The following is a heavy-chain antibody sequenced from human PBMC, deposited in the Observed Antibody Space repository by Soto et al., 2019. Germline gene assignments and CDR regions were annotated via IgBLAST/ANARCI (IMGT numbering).Heavy chain of an antibody. CDR2: IIPILGIA. J-gene: IGHJ4*02. D-gene: IGHD2-15*01. CDR1: GGTFSSYT. CDR3: ASGGDCSGGSCWYYFDY. V-gene: IGHV1-69*02. Sequence: QVQLVQSGAEVKKPGSSVKVSCKASGGTFSSYTISWVRQAPGQGLEWMGRIIPILGIANYAQKFQGRVTTTADKSTSAAYMELSSLRSEDTAVYYCASGGDCSGGSCWYYFDYWGQGTLVTVSS.